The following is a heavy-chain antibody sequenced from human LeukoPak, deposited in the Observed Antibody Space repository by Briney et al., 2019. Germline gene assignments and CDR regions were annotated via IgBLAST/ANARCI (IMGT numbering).Heavy chain of an antibody. D-gene: IGHD4-17*01. CDR2: ISSSSGTI. CDR3: ARGGLRGDY. J-gene: IGHJ4*02. Sequence: GGSLRLSCAASGFTFSSYSMNWVRQALGKGLEWVSYISSSSGTIYYADSVKGRFTISRDNAENSLYLQMSSLRAEDTAVYYCARGGLRGDYWGQGTLVTVSS. CDR1: GFTFSSYS. V-gene: IGHV3-48*01.